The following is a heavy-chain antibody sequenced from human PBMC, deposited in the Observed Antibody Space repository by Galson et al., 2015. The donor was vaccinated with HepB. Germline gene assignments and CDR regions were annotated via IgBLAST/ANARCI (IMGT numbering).Heavy chain of an antibody. CDR3: ARNNTGTYHFDY. J-gene: IGHJ4*02. CDR2: INAGNGDT. CDR1: GYTFTTYA. Sequence: VKVSCKASGYTFTTYAMHWVRQAPGQRLEWMGWINAGNGDTKYSQKFQGRVTITRDTSASTAYMELNSLRSEDTAVYYCARNNTGTYHFDYWGPGTLVTVSS. V-gene: IGHV1-3*01. D-gene: IGHD1-26*01.